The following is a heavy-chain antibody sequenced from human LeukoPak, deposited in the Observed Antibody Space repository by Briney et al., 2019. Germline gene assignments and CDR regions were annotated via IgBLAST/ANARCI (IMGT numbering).Heavy chain of an antibody. CDR1: EFTGFTFSSYA. D-gene: IGHD3-9*01. Sequence: GGSLRLSCAASEFTGFTFSSYAMSWVRQAPGKGLEWVSAISGSGGSTYYADSVKGRFTISRDNSKNTLYLQMNSLRAEDTAVYYCAKELRYFDRPEAFDIWGQGTMVTVSS. V-gene: IGHV3-23*01. CDR2: ISGSGGST. J-gene: IGHJ3*02. CDR3: AKELRYFDRPEAFDI.